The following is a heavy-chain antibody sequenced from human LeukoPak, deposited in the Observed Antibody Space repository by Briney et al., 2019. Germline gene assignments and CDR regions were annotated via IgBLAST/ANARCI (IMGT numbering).Heavy chain of an antibody. J-gene: IGHJ4*02. CDR2: ISGSGGST. V-gene: IGHV3-23*01. Sequence: TGGSLRLSCAASGFTFSSYAMSWVRQAPGKGLEWVSAISGSGGSTYYADSVKGRFTISRDNSKNTLYLQMNSLKTEDTAVYYCTTDRDEYYYDSSGVGGLDYWGQGTLVTVSS. CDR1: GFTFSSYA. CDR3: TTDRDEYYYDSSGVGGLDY. D-gene: IGHD3-22*01.